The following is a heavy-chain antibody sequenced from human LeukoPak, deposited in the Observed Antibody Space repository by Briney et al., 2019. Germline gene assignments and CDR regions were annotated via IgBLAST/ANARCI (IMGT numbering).Heavy chain of an antibody. J-gene: IGHJ4*02. CDR1: GFTFSNYG. V-gene: IGHV3-33*06. Sequence: GRYLRLSCAASGFTFSNYGMHWVRQAPGKGLEWVAVIWNDGSNKYYADSVKGRFTISRDNSKTTLYLQMNRHRAADTAVYGCVKDRWLLGKPYFAYWGQGTLVTVSS. CDR3: VKDRWLLGKPYFAY. D-gene: IGHD3-22*01. CDR2: IWNDGSNK.